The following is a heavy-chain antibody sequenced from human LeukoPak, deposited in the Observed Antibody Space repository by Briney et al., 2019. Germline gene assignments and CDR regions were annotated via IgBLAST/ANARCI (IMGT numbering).Heavy chain of an antibody. CDR3: AIEGGIAAAGTYY. D-gene: IGHD6-13*01. CDR2: INPSGGST. Sequence: ASVKDSCKASGYTFTSYYMHWVRQAPGQGLEWMGIINPSGGSTSYAQKFQGRVTMTRDMSTSTVYMELSSLRSEDTAVYYCAIEGGIAAAGTYYWGQGTLVTVSS. V-gene: IGHV1-46*01. J-gene: IGHJ4*02. CDR1: GYTFTSYY.